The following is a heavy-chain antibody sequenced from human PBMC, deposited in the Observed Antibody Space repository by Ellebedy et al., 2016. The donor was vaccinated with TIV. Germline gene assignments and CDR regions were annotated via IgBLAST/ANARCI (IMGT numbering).Heavy chain of an antibody. D-gene: IGHD3-10*01. CDR3: ARTHYRFGIIDYLDY. CDR1: GFSVADSN. CDR2: LYRGGDT. V-gene: IGHV3-53*05. J-gene: IGHJ4*02. Sequence: PGGSLRLSCAASGFSVADSNMTWVRQAPGKGLEWVSTLYRGGDTYYADSVKDRFTISRDNSKSTLYLQTRSLRSDDTALYYCARTHYRFGIIDYLDYWGQGTLVTVSS.